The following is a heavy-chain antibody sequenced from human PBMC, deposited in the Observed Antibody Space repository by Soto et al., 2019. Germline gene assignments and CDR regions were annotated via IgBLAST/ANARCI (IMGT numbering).Heavy chain of an antibody. Sequence: EVQLVESGGGLIQPGGSLRLSCAASGFTVSSNYMSWVSQGPGKGLEWVSVMYSGGSTYYADSVKGRFTISRDNSKNTLYLQMNSLRAEDTAVYYCARAPAPPTVTWAYFVYWGQGTLVTVSS. J-gene: IGHJ4*02. CDR2: MYSGGST. D-gene: IGHD4-17*01. CDR1: GFTVSSNY. CDR3: ARAPAPPTVTWAYFVY. V-gene: IGHV3-53*01.